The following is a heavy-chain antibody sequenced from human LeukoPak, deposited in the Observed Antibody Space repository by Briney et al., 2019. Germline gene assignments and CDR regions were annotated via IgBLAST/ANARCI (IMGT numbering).Heavy chain of an antibody. CDR1: GGSISSSSYY. V-gene: IGHV4-39*01. J-gene: IGHJ6*02. CDR2: IYYSGST. Sequence: SETLSLTCTVSGGSISSSSYYWGWIRQPPGKGLEWIGSIYYSGSTYYNPSPKSRVTISVDTSKNQFSLKLSSVTAADTAVYYCARTSAYDFWSGYSYYYYGMDVWGQGTTVTVSS. CDR3: ARTSAYDFWSGYSYYYYGMDV. D-gene: IGHD3-3*01.